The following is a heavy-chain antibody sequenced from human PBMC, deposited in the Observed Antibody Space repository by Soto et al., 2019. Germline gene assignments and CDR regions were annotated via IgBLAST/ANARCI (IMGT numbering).Heavy chain of an antibody. J-gene: IGHJ4*02. CDR2: IYYSGST. CDR3: ATGLENFDY. D-gene: IGHD3-3*01. CDR1: GGSFSGYC. Sequence: SETLSLTCAVYGGSFSGYCWSWIRQHPGKGLEWIGYIYYSGSTYYNPSLKSRVTISVDTSKNQFSLKLSSVTAADTAVYYCATGLENFDYWGQGTLVTVSS. V-gene: IGHV4-31*11.